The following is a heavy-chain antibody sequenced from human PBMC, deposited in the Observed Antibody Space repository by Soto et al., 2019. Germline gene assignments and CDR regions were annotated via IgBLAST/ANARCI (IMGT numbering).Heavy chain of an antibody. CDR1: GFTFRTYW. CDR2: INLDGSEK. D-gene: IGHD5-18*01. J-gene: IGHJ6*02. V-gene: IGHV3-7*05. Sequence: EVQLVESGGGLVQPGGSLRLSCAASGFTFRTYWLSWVRQVPGKGLEWVANINLDGSEKNYVDSVKVRFTISRDNARNSLYQQMSSLRAEDTALYYCARDGSTSWYSYDYHGMDVWGQGTTVTVSS. CDR3: ARDGSTSWYSYDYHGMDV.